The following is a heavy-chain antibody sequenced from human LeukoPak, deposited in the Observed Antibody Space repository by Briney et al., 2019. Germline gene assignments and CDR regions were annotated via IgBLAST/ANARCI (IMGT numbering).Heavy chain of an antibody. CDR2: INTNTGNP. CDR3: ARLSSSPQRGYWFDP. CDR1: GYAFTSYA. J-gene: IGHJ5*02. D-gene: IGHD6-13*01. Sequence: RATVKVSCKASGYAFTSYAMNWVRQAPGQGLEWMGWINTNTGNPTYAQGFTERFVFSLDTSVSTAYLQISSLKAEDTAVYYCARLSSSPQRGYWFDPWGQGTLVTVSS. V-gene: IGHV7-4-1*02.